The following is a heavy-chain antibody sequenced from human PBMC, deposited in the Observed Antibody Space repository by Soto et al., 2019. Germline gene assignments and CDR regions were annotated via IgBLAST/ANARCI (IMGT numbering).Heavy chain of an antibody. J-gene: IGHJ4*02. V-gene: IGHV3-9*01. CDR3: AKGTYDCWSGYYDY. Sequence: EVQLVESGGGLVQPGRSLRLSCAASGFTFDDYAMHWVRQAPGKGLEWVSGISWNSGSIGYADSVKGRFTISRDNAKNSLYLQMNSLRAEDTALYYCAKGTYDCWSGYYDYWGQGTLVTVSS. D-gene: IGHD3-3*01. CDR1: GFTFDDYA. CDR2: ISWNSGSI.